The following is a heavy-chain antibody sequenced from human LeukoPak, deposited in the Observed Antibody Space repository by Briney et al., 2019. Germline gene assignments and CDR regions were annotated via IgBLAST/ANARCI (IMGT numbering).Heavy chain of an antibody. CDR2: INLRGGHT. CDR3: ATGYFSSTNCPIDY. D-gene: IGHD2-2*03. J-gene: IGHJ4*02. CDR1: GYTFISYH. V-gene: IGHV1-46*04. Sequence: ASVTVSCKASGYTFISYHMHWVRQAPGQGLEWMGIINLRGGHTSYAENLQGRVAMTGDTSTSTVYMELSSLRSEDTAVYYCATGYFSSTNCPIDYWGQGTLVSVSS.